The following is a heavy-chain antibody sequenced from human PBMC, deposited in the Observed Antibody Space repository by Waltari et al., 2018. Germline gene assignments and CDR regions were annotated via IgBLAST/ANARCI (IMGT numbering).Heavy chain of an antibody. CDR1: GGIISSGGYY. CDR3: ARVEGAFDY. CDR2: IYYSGIT. J-gene: IGHJ4*02. D-gene: IGHD3-16*01. V-gene: IGHV4-31*03. Sequence: QVQLQESGPGLVKPSQTLFLTCTVSGGIISSGGYYWSWIRPHPGKGLEWIGYIYYSGITYDNPSLKSRFTISVDTSKSQFSLTLSSVTAADTAVYYCARVEGAFDYWGQGTLVTVSS.